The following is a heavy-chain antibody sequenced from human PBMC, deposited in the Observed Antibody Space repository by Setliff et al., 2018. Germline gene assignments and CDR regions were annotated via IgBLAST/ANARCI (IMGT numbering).Heavy chain of an antibody. CDR1: GFTFSSYI. V-gene: IGHV3-21*01. CDR2: ISSSSSYI. J-gene: IGHJ6*02. Sequence: PGGSLRLSCAASGFTFSSYIMNWVRQAPGKGLEWVSSISSSSSYIYYADSVKGRFTISRDSAKNSLCLQMNSLRAEDTAVYYCARDRIAAADAIHYYYFATDVWGQGTTVTVSS. D-gene: IGHD6-13*01. CDR3: ARDRIAAADAIHYYYFATDV.